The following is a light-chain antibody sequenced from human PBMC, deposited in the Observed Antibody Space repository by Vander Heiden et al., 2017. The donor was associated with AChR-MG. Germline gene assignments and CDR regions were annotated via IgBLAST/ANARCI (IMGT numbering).Light chain of an antibody. Sequence: QLTHSPSALSASVGDRVNVTCRASQDIGTYLGWYQQKPGRAPHLLIYAASALRSGAPATFSGSGSGTDFTLTISSLQPEDFATYFCQQLDNFPRTFGQGTKVEVK. CDR3: QQLDNFPRT. J-gene: IGKJ1*01. V-gene: IGKV1-9*01. CDR2: AAS. CDR1: QDIGTY.